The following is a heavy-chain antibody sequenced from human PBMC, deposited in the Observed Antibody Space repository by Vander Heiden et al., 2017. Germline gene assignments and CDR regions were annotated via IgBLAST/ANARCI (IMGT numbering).Heavy chain of an antibody. CDR1: GFTFSSYA. J-gene: IGHJ4*02. CDR2: ISGSGGST. Sequence: EVQLLESGGGLVQPGGSLRLPCAASGFTFSSYAMSWVRQAPGKGLEWVSAISGSGGSTYYADSVKGRFTISRDNSKNTLYLQMNSLRAEDTAVYYCAKGQIAARPVRNGAFDYWGQGTLVTVSS. D-gene: IGHD6-6*01. CDR3: AKGQIAARPVRNGAFDY. V-gene: IGHV3-23*01.